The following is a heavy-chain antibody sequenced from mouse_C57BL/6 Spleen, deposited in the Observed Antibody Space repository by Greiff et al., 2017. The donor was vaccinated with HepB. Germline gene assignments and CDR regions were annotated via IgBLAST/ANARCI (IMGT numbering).Heavy chain of an antibody. CDR1: GYTFTDYY. CDR3: ARSTTVDAMDY. Sequence: VESGASVKISCKASGYTFTDYYMNWVKQSHGKSLEWIGDINPNNGGTSYNQKFKGKATLTVDKSSSTAYMELRSLTSEDSAVYYCARSTTVDAMDYWGQGTSVTVSS. CDR2: INPNNGGT. D-gene: IGHD1-1*01. V-gene: IGHV1-26*01. J-gene: IGHJ4*01.